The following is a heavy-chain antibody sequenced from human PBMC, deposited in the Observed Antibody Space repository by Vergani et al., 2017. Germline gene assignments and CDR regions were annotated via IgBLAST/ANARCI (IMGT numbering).Heavy chain of an antibody. Sequence: EVQLVESGGGLVQPGRSLRLSCTASGFTFGDYAMSWFRQAPGKGLEWVGFIRSKAYGGTTEYAASVKGRFTISRDNSKNTLYLQMNSLRAEDTAVYYCAKDLAVITTNFDYWGQGTLVTVSS. CDR1: GFTFGDYA. CDR3: AKDLAVITTNFDY. CDR2: IRSKAYGGTT. V-gene: IGHV3-49*03. J-gene: IGHJ4*02. D-gene: IGHD3-22*01.